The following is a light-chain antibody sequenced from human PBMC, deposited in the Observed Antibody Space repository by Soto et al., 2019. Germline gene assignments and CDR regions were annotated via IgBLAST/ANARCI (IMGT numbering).Light chain of an antibody. CDR3: HQRSNWPPLT. CDR2: DAS. CDR1: QSVGGY. V-gene: IGKV3-11*01. J-gene: IGKJ4*01. Sequence: PGERATLSCRASQSVGGYLDWYQQKPGQAPRLLIYDASNRASGIPARFSGSGSGTDFTLTIISLEPEDLAVYYCHQRSNWPPLTFGGGTKVEIK.